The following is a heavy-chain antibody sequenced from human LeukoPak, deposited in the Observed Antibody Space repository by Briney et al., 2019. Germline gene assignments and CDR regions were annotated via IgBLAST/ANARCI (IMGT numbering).Heavy chain of an antibody. CDR3: ARRRCSSTSCYPNWFDP. D-gene: IGHD2-2*01. J-gene: IGHJ5*02. CDR2: INHSGST. V-gene: IGHV4-34*01. CDR1: GGSFSGYY. Sequence: PSETLSLTCVVYGGSFSGYYWSWIRQPPGKGLEWIGEINHSGSTNYNPSLKSRVTISVDTSKNQFSLKLSSVTAADTAVYYCARRRCSSTSCYPNWFDPWGQGTLVTVSS.